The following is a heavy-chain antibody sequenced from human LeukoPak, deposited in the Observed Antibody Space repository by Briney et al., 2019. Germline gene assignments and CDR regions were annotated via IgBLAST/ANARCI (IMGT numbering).Heavy chain of an antibody. Sequence: GGSLRLSCAASGFTFSDYYMSWIRQAPGKGLEWVSYISNSGSTIYYADSAKGRFTISRDNAKNSLYLQMNSLRAEDTAVYYCARDRYYYDAFDLWGQGTMVTVSS. D-gene: IGHD3-10*01. CDR1: GFTFSDYY. J-gene: IGHJ3*01. CDR3: ARDRYYYDAFDL. CDR2: ISNSGSTI. V-gene: IGHV3-11*04.